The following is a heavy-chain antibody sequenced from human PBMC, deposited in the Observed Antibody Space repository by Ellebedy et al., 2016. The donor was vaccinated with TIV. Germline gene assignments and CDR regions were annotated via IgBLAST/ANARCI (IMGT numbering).Heavy chain of an antibody. J-gene: IGHJ4*02. V-gene: IGHV3-30*03. Sequence: GESLKISCAASGFIFTNYGLHWVRQAPGKGLEWVALISHDENQTRYADSVKGRFTISRDISKNTLYLQMDSLRDEDTAVYYCARDGPASWFGDGSYWGQGTLVTGSS. CDR3: ARDGPASWFGDGSY. CDR2: ISHDENQT. D-gene: IGHD3-10*01. CDR1: GFIFTNYG.